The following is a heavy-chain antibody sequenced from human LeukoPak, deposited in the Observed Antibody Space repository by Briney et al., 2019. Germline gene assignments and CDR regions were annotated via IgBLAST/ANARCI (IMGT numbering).Heavy chain of an antibody. D-gene: IGHD6-19*01. Sequence: ASVKVSRKASGYTFTGYYMHWVRQAPGQGLEWMGWINPNSGGTNYAQKFQGRVTMTRDTSISTAYMELSRLRSDDTAVYYCARAQMAVAGTVYYFDYWGQGTLVTVSS. CDR3: ARAQMAVAGTVYYFDY. CDR1: GYTFTGYY. J-gene: IGHJ4*02. V-gene: IGHV1-2*02. CDR2: INPNSGGT.